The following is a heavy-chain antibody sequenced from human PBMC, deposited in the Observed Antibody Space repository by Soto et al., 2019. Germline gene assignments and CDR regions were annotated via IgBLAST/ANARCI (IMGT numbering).Heavy chain of an antibody. V-gene: IGHV1-46*01. Sequence: GASVKVSCKASGYTFTSYYMRWVRQAPGQGLEWMGIINPSGGSTSYAQKFQGRVTMTRDTSTSTVYMELSSLRSEDTAVYYCARDQYDSSGYLLGRYYYGMDVWGQGTTVTVSS. CDR1: GYTFTSYY. D-gene: IGHD3-22*01. J-gene: IGHJ6*02. CDR3: ARDQYDSSGYLLGRYYYGMDV. CDR2: INPSGGST.